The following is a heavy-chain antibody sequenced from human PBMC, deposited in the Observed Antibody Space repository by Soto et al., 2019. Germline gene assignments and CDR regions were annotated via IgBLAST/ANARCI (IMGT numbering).Heavy chain of an antibody. CDR1: GFSLSTSGVG. J-gene: IGHJ5*02. V-gene: IGHV2-5*02. D-gene: IGHD2-15*01. CDR2: IYWDDDK. CDR3: AHRYCSGGSCSNSVDNWFDP. Sequence: SGPTLVNPTQTLTLTCTFSGFSLSTSGVGVGWIRQPPGKALEWLALIYWDDDKRYSPSLKSRLTITKDTSKNQVVLTMTNMDPVDTATYYFAHRYCSGGSCSNSVDNWFDPWGQGTLVTVSS.